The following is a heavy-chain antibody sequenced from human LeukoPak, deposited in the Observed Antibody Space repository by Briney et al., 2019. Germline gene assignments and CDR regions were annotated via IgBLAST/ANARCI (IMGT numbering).Heavy chain of an antibody. CDR2: IRWDSGTV. V-gene: IGHV3-9*03. Sequence: QPGGSLRLSCAASEFTFDDYAMHWVRQAPGKGREWGSGIRWDSGTVGYADSVRGRFTISRDNATNSLYLQMNSLRAEDMAFYYCAKGGSGSYSLDAFDIWGQGTMVTVSS. CDR3: AKGGSGSYSLDAFDI. CDR1: EFTFDDYA. J-gene: IGHJ3*02. D-gene: IGHD1-26*01.